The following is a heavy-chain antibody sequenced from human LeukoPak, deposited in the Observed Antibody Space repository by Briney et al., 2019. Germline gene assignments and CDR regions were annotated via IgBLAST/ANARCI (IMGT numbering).Heavy chain of an antibody. CDR3: ARDQGYSYGTTRGYFDY. CDR1: GGSISSGDYY. Sequence: SETLSLTCTVSGGSISSGDYYWSWIRQPPGKGLEWIGYIYYSGSTYYNPSLKSRVTISVDTSKNQFSLKLSSVTAADTAVYYCARDQGYSYGTTRGYFDYWGQEPWSPSPQ. CDR2: IYYSGST. V-gene: IGHV4-30-4*01. J-gene: IGHJ4*01. D-gene: IGHD5-18*01.